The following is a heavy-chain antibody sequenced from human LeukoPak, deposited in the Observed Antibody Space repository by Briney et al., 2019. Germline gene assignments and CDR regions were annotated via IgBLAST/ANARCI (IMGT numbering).Heavy chain of an antibody. J-gene: IGHJ4*02. Sequence: GGSLRLSCAASGFTFSGYAMHWVRQAPGKGLEYVSAISSNGDSTYYANSVKGRFTISRDNSKNTLYLQMSSLRAEDMAVYYCARGYNYGRFLDYWGQGTLVTVSS. CDR1: GFTFSGYA. V-gene: IGHV3-64*01. CDR3: ARGYNYGRFLDY. CDR2: ISSNGDST. D-gene: IGHD1-1*01.